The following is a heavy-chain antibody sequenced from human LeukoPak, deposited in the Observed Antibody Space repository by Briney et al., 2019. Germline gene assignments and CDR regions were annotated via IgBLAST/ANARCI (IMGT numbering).Heavy chain of an antibody. V-gene: IGHV3-33*01. D-gene: IGHD1-14*01. Sequence: PGGSLRLSCAASGFTFTTYGMHWVRQAPGKGLEWVAIIWYDGSNKYYADSVKGRFTISRDNSKNTLYLQMNNLRADDTAVYYCAAGEPYVYWGQGTLVTVSS. CDR1: GFTFTTYG. J-gene: IGHJ4*02. CDR2: IWYDGSNK. CDR3: AAGEPYVY.